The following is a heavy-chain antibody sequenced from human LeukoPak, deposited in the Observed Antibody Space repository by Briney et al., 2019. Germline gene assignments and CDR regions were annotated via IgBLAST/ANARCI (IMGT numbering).Heavy chain of an antibody. Sequence: SETLSLTCTVSGGSISSYYWSWIRQPPGKGLEWIGYIYYSGSTNYNPSLKSRVTISVDTSKNQFSLKLSSVTAADTAVYYCARGKVGTTLTDAFDIWGQGTMVTVSS. J-gene: IGHJ3*02. CDR3: ARGKVGTTLTDAFDI. CDR1: GGSISSYY. V-gene: IGHV4-59*01. CDR2: IYYSGST. D-gene: IGHD2-21*02.